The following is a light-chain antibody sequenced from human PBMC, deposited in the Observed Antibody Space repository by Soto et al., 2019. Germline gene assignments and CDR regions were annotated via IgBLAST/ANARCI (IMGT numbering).Light chain of an antibody. CDR1: SSNIGAGYD. CDR2: GNS. CDR3: KYYASSLSGSV. J-gene: IGLJ2*01. V-gene: IGLV1-40*01. Sequence: QSVLTQPPSVSGAPGQRVTISCTGSSSNIGAGYDVHWYQQLPGTDPKLLIYGNSNRPSVVPDRFSGSKSGTSASLAITGLQADDEADYYCKYYASSLSGSVLGGGTELTVL.